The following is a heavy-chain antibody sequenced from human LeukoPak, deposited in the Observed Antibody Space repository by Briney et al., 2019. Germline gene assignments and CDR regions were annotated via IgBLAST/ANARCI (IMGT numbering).Heavy chain of an antibody. CDR3: ARAGGWARGDYKPDAFDI. CDR1: GYTFTNFG. D-gene: IGHD6-19*01. CDR2: ISVYKGDT. J-gene: IGHJ3*02. Sequence: ASVKVSCKASGYTFTNFGISWVRQAPGQGLEWMGWISVYKGDTNYAQILQDRVTMTTDTSTSTAYMELRSLRSDDTAVYYCARAGGWARGDYKPDAFDIRGQGTMVTVSS. V-gene: IGHV1-18*01.